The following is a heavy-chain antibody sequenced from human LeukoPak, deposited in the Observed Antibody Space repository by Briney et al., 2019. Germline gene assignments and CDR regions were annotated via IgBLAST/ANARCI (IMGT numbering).Heavy chain of an antibody. D-gene: IGHD6-13*01. J-gene: IGHJ5*02. V-gene: IGHV5-51*01. Sequence: GESLKISCKASGYTFTAYWIAWLRQMPGKGLEWMVIIYPADSDTRYSPSFQGQVTISADESRSTAYLQWSRLKASDTATYYCAREGTAATATSNWFDPWGQGTLVTVSS. CDR2: IYPADSDT. CDR3: AREGTAATATSNWFDP. CDR1: GYTFTAYW.